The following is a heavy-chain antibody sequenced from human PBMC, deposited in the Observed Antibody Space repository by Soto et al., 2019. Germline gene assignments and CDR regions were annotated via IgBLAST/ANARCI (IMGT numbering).Heavy chain of an antibody. J-gene: IGHJ4*02. CDR2: ISGSGGST. CDR1: GFTFSSYA. D-gene: IGHD6-19*01. CDR3: AKGRSGWYERFDY. V-gene: IGHV3-23*01. Sequence: EVQLLESGGGLVQPGGSLRLSCAASGFTFSSYAMSWVRQAPGKGLEWVSAISGSGGSTYYADSVKGRFTISRDNSKNTLYRQMNSLRAEDTAVYYCAKGRSGWYERFDYWGQGTLVTVSS.